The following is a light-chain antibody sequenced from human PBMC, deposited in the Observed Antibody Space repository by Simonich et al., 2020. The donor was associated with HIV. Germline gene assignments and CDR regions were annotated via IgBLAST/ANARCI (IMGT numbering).Light chain of an antibody. CDR2: DAS. CDR3: QHHGA. J-gene: IGKJ3*01. V-gene: IGKV3D-20*01. Sequence: EIVLTQSPGTLSLSPGERATLSCRASQSISSSYLAWYQQGPGLAPRLLIYDASSRATGIPDRFSGSGSGTEFTLTISRLEPEDFAVYYCQHHGAFGPGTKVDIK. CDR1: QSISSSY.